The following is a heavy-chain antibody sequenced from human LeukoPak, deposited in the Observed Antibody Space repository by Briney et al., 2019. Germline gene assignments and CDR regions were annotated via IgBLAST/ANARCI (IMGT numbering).Heavy chain of an antibody. CDR1: GGSISSSSYY. J-gene: IGHJ4*02. D-gene: IGHD3-10*01. Sequence: SETLSLTCTVSGGSISSSSYYWGWIRQPPGKGLEWIGSIYYSGSTYYNPSLKSRVTISVDTSKNQFSLKLSSVTAADTAVYYCARVRTAWFGEYLGFDYWGQGTLVTVSS. V-gene: IGHV4-39*07. CDR3: ARVRTAWFGEYLGFDY. CDR2: IYYSGST.